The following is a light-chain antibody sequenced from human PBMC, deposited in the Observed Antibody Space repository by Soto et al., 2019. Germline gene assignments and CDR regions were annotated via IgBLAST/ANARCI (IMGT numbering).Light chain of an antibody. Sequence: EIVLTQSPATLSLSPAERATLSCGASQSVSSSYLAWYQQKPGLAPRLLIYDASSRATGIADRFSGSGSGTDFTLAISGLEPEDFAVYYCQQYGSSPALTFGGGTKVEIK. CDR2: DAS. CDR1: QSVSSSY. CDR3: QQYGSSPALT. V-gene: IGKV3D-20*01. J-gene: IGKJ4*01.